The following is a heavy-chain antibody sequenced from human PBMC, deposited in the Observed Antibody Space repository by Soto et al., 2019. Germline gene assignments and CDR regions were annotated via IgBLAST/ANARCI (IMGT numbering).Heavy chain of an antibody. CDR2: IIPIFGTA. CDR1: GRTFSSYA. D-gene: IGHD4-17*01. V-gene: IGHV1-69*13. CDR3: ARDQGYCDFCFDY. Sequence: RASVKVSCKASGRTFSSYAISWVRQAPGQGLEWMGGIIPIFGTANYAQKFQGRVTITADESTSTAYMELSSLRSEDTAVYYCARDQGYCDFCFDYSGPGTLGTVSS. J-gene: IGHJ4*02.